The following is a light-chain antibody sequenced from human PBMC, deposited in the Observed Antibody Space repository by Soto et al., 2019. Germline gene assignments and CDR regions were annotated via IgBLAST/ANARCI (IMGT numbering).Light chain of an antibody. Sequence: IQMTQSPSTLSGTGGERVTISCRASQTISSWLAWYQQKPGKAPKLLIYKASTLKSGVPSRFSGSGSGTEFTLTISSLQPDDFATYYCQQCNSYSGSFGQGTEV. J-gene: IGKJ1*01. V-gene: IGKV1-5*03. CDR3: QQCNSYSGS. CDR1: QTISSW. CDR2: KAS.